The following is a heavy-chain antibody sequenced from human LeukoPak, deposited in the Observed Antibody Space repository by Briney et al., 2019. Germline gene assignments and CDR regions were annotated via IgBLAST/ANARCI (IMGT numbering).Heavy chain of an antibody. J-gene: IGHJ4*02. CDR3: AREHWGTAMVYFDY. Sequence: ASVKVSCKASGYTFTSYGISWVRQAPGQGLEWMGWISAYNGNTNYAQRLQGRVTMTTDTSTSTAYMELRSLRSDDTAVYYCAREHWGTAMVYFDYWGQGTLVTVSS. D-gene: IGHD5-18*01. CDR1: GYTFTSYG. CDR2: ISAYNGNT. V-gene: IGHV1-18*01.